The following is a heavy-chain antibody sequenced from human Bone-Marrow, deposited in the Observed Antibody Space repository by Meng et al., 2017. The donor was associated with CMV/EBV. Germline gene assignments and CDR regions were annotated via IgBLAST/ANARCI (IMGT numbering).Heavy chain of an antibody. V-gene: IGHV4-31*03. D-gene: IGHD3-10*01. CDR2: IYYTET. CDR3: ARMRGSGSEDY. Sequence: SETLSLTCTVSGGSIKNPNYYWSWNRQRPGKGLEWLGYIYYTETYYNPSLTSRIVISLDSSNNRYSLTLRSVTAADTALYYCARMRGSGSEDYWGPGTLVTVSS. CDR1: GGSIKNPNYY. J-gene: IGHJ4*02.